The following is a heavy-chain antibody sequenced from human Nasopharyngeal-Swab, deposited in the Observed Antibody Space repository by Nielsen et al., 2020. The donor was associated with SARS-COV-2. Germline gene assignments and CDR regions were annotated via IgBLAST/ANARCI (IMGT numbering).Heavy chain of an antibody. J-gene: IGHJ6*03. CDR2: INHSGST. V-gene: IGHV4-34*01. Sequence: WIRQPPGKGLVWIGEINHSGSTNYNPSLKSRGTISVDTSKNQFSLKLSSVPAADTAVYYCARGRRVVRGVIITNYYYCYYMDVWGKGTTVTVSS. CDR3: ARGRRVVRGVIITNYYYCYYMDV. D-gene: IGHD3-10*01.